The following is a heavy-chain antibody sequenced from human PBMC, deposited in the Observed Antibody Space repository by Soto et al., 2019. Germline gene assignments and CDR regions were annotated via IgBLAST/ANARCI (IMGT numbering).Heavy chain of an antibody. J-gene: IGHJ6*02. V-gene: IGHV4-4*07. CDR2: IHTSGST. CDR3: ARAVGPAAIDGYYYYYGMDV. Sequence: QVQLQESGPGLVKPSETLSLTCTVSGGSISRYYWSWIRQPAGKGLERIGRIHTSGSTNYNPSLTSRVTMSVVTSEYQFSLGLSSVSGGDAAVYYCARAVGPAAIDGYYYYYGMDVWGQGTTVTVSS. CDR1: GGSISRYY. D-gene: IGHD2-2*01.